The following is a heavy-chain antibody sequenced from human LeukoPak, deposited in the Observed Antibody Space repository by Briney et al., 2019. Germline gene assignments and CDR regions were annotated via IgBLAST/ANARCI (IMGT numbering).Heavy chain of an antibody. CDR3: TRVVGIAAAGYYYYYYMDV. V-gene: IGHV1-69*05. D-gene: IGHD6-13*01. J-gene: IGHJ6*03. CDR1: GGTFSSYA. Sequence: SVRVSCKASGGTFSSYAISWVRQAPGQGLEWMGRIIPIFGTANYAQKFQGRVTITTDESTSTAYMELSRLRSEDTAVYYCTRVVGIAAAGYYYYYYMDVWGKGTTVTVSS. CDR2: IIPIFGTA.